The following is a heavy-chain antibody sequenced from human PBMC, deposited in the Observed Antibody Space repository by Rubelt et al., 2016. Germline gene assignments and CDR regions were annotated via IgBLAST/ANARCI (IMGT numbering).Heavy chain of an antibody. D-gene: IGHD3-22*01. CDR2: IISDGSTT. V-gene: IGHV3-74*01. Sequence: KGLVWVAQIISDGSTTTYADSVKGRFTVSRDNAKNSPYLQMNSLTAEDTAVYYCARTYYYDRSGYYQDYWGQGTLVTVSS. J-gene: IGHJ4*02. CDR3: ARTYYYDRSGYYQDY.